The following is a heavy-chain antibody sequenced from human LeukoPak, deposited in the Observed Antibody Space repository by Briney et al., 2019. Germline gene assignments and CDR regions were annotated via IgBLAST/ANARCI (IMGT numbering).Heavy chain of an antibody. D-gene: IGHD3-10*01. CDR3: AKDLYGSGSYRDY. J-gene: IGHJ4*02. CDR1: GFTFDDYA. V-gene: IGHV3-9*01. Sequence: GGSLRLSCAASGFTFDDYAMHWVRQAPGKGLEWVSGISWNSGSMGYADSVKGRFTISRDNAKNSLYLQMNSLRAEDTALYYCAKDLYGSGSYRDYWGQGTLVTVSS. CDR2: ISWNSGSM.